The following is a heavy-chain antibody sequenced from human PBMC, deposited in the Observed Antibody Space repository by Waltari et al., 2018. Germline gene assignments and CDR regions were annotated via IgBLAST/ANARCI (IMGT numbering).Heavy chain of an antibody. D-gene: IGHD2-21*01. CDR1: ESSFTKYW. CDR2: IKHDGSET. J-gene: IGHJ6*02. CDR3: AAIFYYYYGMNV. Sequence: EVQRLQSGGGLVQRGGSLELSCEASESSFTKYWMSWVRQSPGKGMEWVANIKHDGSETYYVDSVKGRFTISRDNAQKSLFLQMNSLRAEDTAVYYCAAIFYYYYGMNVWGQGTTVTVSS. V-gene: IGHV3-7*01.